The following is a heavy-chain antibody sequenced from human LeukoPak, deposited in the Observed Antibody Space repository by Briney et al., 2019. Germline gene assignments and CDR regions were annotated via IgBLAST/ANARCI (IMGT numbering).Heavy chain of an antibody. D-gene: IGHD3-10*01. CDR3: ARVPIIRGVIED. CDR2: ISDSGST. CDR1: GGSNSRGGDY. J-gene: IGHJ4*02. Sequence: SETLSLTCTVSGGSNSRGGDYWTWIRQIPGEGLEWIGYISDSGSTYYNPSLRSRLTISSDTSKNQFSLRLISVTAADTAVFYCARVPIIRGVIEDWGQGILVSISS. V-gene: IGHV4-31*03.